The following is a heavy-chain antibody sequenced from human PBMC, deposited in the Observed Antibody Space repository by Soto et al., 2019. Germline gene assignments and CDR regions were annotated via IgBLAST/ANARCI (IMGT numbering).Heavy chain of an antibody. Sequence: GGSLRLSCAASGFTFSSYAMSWVRQAPGKGLEWVSAISGSGGSTYYADSVKGRFTISRDNSKNTLYLQMNSLRAEDTAVYYCAKKARAYSSSWYAPSFDYWGQGTLVTVSS. CDR3: AKKARAYSSSWYAPSFDY. CDR2: ISGSGGST. V-gene: IGHV3-23*01. D-gene: IGHD6-13*01. J-gene: IGHJ4*02. CDR1: GFTFSSYA.